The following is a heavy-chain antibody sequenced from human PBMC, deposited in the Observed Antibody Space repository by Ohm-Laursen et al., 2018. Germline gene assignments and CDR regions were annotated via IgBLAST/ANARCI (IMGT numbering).Heavy chain of an antibody. V-gene: IGHV3-7*01. Sequence: SLRLSCAASGFTFSSYWMSWVRQAPGKGLEWVANIKQDGSEKYYVDSVKGRFTISRDNAKNSLYLQMNSLTAEDTAVYYCARDASLGQSSGPFESDYWGQGTLVTVSS. CDR3: ARDASLGQSSGPFESDY. CDR1: GFTFSSYW. CDR2: IKQDGSEK. J-gene: IGHJ4*02. D-gene: IGHD6-19*01.